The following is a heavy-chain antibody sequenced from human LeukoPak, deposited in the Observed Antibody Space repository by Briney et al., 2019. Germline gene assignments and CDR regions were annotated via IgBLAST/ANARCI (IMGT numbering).Heavy chain of an antibody. J-gene: IGHJ4*02. Sequence: SETLSLTCTVSGGSISSYYWSWIRQPPGKGLEWIGYIYYSGSTNYNPSLKSRVTISVDTSKNQFSLKLSSVTAADTAVYYCARGFGGSYWAPDYWGQGTLVTVSS. D-gene: IGHD1-26*01. CDR2: IYYSGST. CDR3: ARGFGGSYWAPDY. CDR1: GGSISSYY. V-gene: IGHV4-59*01.